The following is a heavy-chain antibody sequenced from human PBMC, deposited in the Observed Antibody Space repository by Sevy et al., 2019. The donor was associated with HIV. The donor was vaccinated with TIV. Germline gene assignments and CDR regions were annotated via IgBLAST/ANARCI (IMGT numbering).Heavy chain of an antibody. CDR2: ISWNSAFI. J-gene: IGHJ1*01. Sequence: GGSLRLSCAASGFSFDDYAMHWVRQAPGKGLELVSGISWNSAFIGYADSVKGRYTISRDNAKNSLYLQIHSLKPEDTAFYYCAKDGGSGSGPSAEYFHHWGQGTLVTVSS. D-gene: IGHD6-19*01. CDR3: AKDGGSGSGPSAEYFHH. V-gene: IGHV3-9*01. CDR1: GFSFDDYA.